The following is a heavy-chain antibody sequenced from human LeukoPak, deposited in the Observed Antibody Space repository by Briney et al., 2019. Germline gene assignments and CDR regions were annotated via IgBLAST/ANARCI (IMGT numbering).Heavy chain of an antibody. V-gene: IGHV4-30-4*01. J-gene: IGHJ4*02. Sequence: SETLSLTCTVSGGSISSGDYYWSWIRQPPGKGLEWIGYIYHSGSTYYNPSLKSRVTISVDRSKNQFSLKLSSVTAADTAVYYCARDPIQLWLRGFDYWGQGTLVTVSS. CDR1: GGSISSGDYY. CDR2: IYHSGST. CDR3: ARDPIQLWLRGFDY. D-gene: IGHD5-18*01.